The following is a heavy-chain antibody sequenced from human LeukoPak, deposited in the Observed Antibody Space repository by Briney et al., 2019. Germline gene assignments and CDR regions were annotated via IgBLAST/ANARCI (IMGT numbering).Heavy chain of an antibody. J-gene: IGHJ6*02. CDR2: ISYDGSNK. CDR1: GFTFSSYA. Sequence: GGSLRLSCAASGFTFSSYAMHWVRQAPGKGLEWVAVISYDGSNKYYADSVKGRFTISRDNSKNTLYLQVNSLRAEDTAVYYCARDRRYYGSGSSVRFHYYYGMDVWGQGTTVTVSS. CDR3: ARDRRYYGSGSSVRFHYYYGMDV. V-gene: IGHV3-30-3*01. D-gene: IGHD3-10*01.